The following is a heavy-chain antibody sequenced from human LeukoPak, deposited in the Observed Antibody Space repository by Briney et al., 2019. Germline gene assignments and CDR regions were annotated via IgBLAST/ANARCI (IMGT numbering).Heavy chain of an antibody. CDR3: ARSERTVTKGLAGPTRALFQH. D-gene: IGHD4-17*01. CDR2: IYYSGST. CDR1: GGSISSYY. V-gene: IGHV4-59*08. J-gene: IGHJ1*01. Sequence: SETLSLTCTVSGGSISSYYWSWIRQPPGKGLEWIGYIYYSGSTNYNPSLKSRVTISVDTSKNQFSLKLSSVTAADTAVYYCARSERTVTKGLAGPTRALFQHWGQGTLVTVSS.